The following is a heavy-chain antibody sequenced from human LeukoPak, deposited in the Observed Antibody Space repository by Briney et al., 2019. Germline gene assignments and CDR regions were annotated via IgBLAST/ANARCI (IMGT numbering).Heavy chain of an antibody. D-gene: IGHD3-10*01. CDR2: IKQDGSEK. Sequence: GGSLRLSCAASGFTFRSYWMSWVRQAPGKGLEWVASIKQDGSEKYYVDSVKGRFTISRDNAKNSLYLQMNSLRAEDKAVYYCARDGSDWGQGTTVTVSS. CDR1: GFTFRSYW. J-gene: IGHJ6*02. V-gene: IGHV3-7*04. CDR3: ARDGSD.